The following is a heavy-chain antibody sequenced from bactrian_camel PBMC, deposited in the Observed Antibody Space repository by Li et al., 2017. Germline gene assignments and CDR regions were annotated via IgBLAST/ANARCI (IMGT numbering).Heavy chain of an antibody. CDR2: INSGGGST. V-gene: IGHV3S40*01. D-gene: IGHD3*01. Sequence: DVQLVESGGGLVQPEGCLRLSCAASGFTFSSYDMSWVRQAPGKGLEWVSAINSGGGSTIYADSVKGRFTISEDNAKYTAYLQMDNLEPEDTAMYYCAVDTSRRCTAARLLFRLLALDALNWGQGTQVTVS. CDR1: GFTFSSYD. CDR3: AVDTSRRCTAARLLFRLLALDALN. J-gene: IGHJ4*01.